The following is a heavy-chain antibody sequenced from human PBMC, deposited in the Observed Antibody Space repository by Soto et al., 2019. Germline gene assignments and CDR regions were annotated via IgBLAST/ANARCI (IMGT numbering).Heavy chain of an antibody. J-gene: IGHJ6*02. CDR2: ISYSGGT. V-gene: IGHV4-59*08. Sequence: PSETLSLTCSVSGGSFRDHYWTWIRQPPGKGLEWIGYISYSGGTSYNPSLKSRVAISVDTSTKQFSLRLTSVTAADTAVYYCVRQGIGVLHGLVDVWGQGTTVTVSS. D-gene: IGHD3-10*01. CDR1: GGSFRDHY. CDR3: VRQGIGVLHGLVDV.